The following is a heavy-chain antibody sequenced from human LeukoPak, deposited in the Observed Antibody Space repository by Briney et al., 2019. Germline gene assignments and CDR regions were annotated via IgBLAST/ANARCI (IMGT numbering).Heavy chain of an antibody. CDR1: GFTFSSYS. CDR3: ARDQGPGAPSGMDV. D-gene: IGHD7-27*01. CDR2: ISSSSSYI. Sequence: GGSLRLSCAASGFTFSSYSMKWVRQAPGKGLEWVSSISSSSSYIYYADSVKGRFTISRDNAKNSLYLQMNSLRAEDTAVYYCARDQGPGAPSGMDVWGKGTTVTVSS. V-gene: IGHV3-21*01. J-gene: IGHJ6*04.